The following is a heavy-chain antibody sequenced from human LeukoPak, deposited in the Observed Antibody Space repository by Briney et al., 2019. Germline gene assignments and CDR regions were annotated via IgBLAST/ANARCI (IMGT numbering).Heavy chain of an antibody. V-gene: IGHV4-59*01. J-gene: IGHJ5*02. CDR3: ARVPPGSGWFDP. CDR1: GGSISSYY. Sequence: NPSETLSLTCTVSGGSISSYYWSWIRQPPGKGLEWIGYIYYSRSANYNPSLKSRVTISVDTSKNQFSLKLSSVTAADTAVYYCARVPPGSGWFDPWGQGTLVTVSS. D-gene: IGHD3-10*01. CDR2: IYYSRSA.